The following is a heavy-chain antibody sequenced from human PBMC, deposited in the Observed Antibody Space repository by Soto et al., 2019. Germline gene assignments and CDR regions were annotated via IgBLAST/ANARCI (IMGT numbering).Heavy chain of an antibody. D-gene: IGHD6-6*01. J-gene: IGHJ2*01. CDR1: VGSFSGYY. CDR2: INHRGNT. Sequence: QVQLQQWGAGLLKPSETLSLTCAVYVGSFSGYYWSWIRQPPGKGLEWIGEINHRGNTNYNPSLQSRVPTLVDTSKNQFSLKLTSVTAAATAVYYCARGSSGSSSGANWYFDPWGRGTLVIVSS. CDR3: ARGSSGSSSGANWYFDP. V-gene: IGHV4-34*01.